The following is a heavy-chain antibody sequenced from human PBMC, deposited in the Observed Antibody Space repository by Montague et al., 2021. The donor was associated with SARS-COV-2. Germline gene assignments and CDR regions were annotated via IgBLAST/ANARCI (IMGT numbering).Heavy chain of an antibody. CDR1: GESIRSASYY. Sequence: SETLSLTCAVSGESIRSASYYWAWIRNPPGRGLEWIGDIYYNGSPTYNTSLKTPVTMSVDTSKNQFSMHLNLVTAADTAVYYCARPLTGLEPPFDPWGQGTLVTVSS. J-gene: IGHJ5*02. CDR2: IYYNGSP. CDR3: ARPLTGLEPPFDP. V-gene: IGHV4-39*01. D-gene: IGHD1-1*01.